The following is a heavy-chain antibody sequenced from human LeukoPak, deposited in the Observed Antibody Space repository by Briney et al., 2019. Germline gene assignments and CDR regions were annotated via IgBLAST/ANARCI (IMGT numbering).Heavy chain of an antibody. CDR1: GFTFSIYG. D-gene: IGHD5-18*01. CDR2: ISGSGGTT. J-gene: IGHJ4*02. V-gene: IGHV3-23*01. Sequence: PGGTLRLSCAASGFTFSIYGMSWVRQAPGKGLEWVSAISGSGGTTYYADSVKGRFTISRDSSKNTLYLQMNSLRAADTAVYYCARGSGYSYSFTGRERTKSRLDYWGQGTLVTVSS. CDR3: ARGSGYSYSFTGRERTKSRLDY.